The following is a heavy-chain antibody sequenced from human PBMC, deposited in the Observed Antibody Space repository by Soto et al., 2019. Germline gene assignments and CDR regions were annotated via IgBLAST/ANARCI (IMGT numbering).Heavy chain of an antibody. CDR1: GFTFKNYD. CDR3: AKDRQFRSYYESAGHYNN. V-gene: IGHV3-23*01. Sequence: EVQLLESGGGLVQPGGSLRLSCVASGFTFKNYDMRWVRQAPGKGLEWVSGISGSGAITYYADSVRGRFTISRDNSKNTLYLQLNCLRAEDTAIYYCAKDRQFRSYYESAGHYNNWGQGTLVTVSS. D-gene: IGHD3-10*01. J-gene: IGHJ4*02. CDR2: ISGSGAIT.